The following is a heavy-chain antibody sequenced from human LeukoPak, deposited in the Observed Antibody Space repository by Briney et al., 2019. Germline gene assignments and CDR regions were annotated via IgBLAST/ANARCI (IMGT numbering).Heavy chain of an antibody. Sequence: PSETLSLTCAVYGGSFSGYYWSWIRQPPGKGLEWIGEINHSGSTNCNPSLKSRVTISVDTSKNQFSLKLSSVTAADTAVYYCARGVYIAAAQYAYWGQGTLVTVSS. CDR1: GGSFSGYY. J-gene: IGHJ4*02. V-gene: IGHV4-34*01. D-gene: IGHD6-13*01. CDR2: INHSGST. CDR3: ARGVYIAAAQYAY.